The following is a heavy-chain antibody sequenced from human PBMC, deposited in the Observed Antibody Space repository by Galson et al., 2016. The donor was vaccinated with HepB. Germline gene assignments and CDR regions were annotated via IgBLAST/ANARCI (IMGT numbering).Heavy chain of an antibody. CDR2: IWHDGSNK. Sequence: SLRLSCAASGFSFNSYGMHWVRQAPDKGLEWVAFIWHDGSNKYYADSVQGRFTISRDNSKNTLYLQMNSLRAEDTAVYHCAKDPSSGWYKYYHGMDVWGQGTTVTVSS. J-gene: IGHJ6*02. CDR1: GFSFNSYG. V-gene: IGHV3-33*06. CDR3: AKDPSSGWYKYYHGMDV. D-gene: IGHD6-19*01.